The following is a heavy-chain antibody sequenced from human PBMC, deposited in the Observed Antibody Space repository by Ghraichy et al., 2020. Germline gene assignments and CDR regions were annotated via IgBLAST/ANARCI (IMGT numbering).Heavy chain of an antibody. V-gene: IGHV4-34*01. CDR3: ASSFRDGYNLDAFDI. D-gene: IGHD5-24*01. CDR2: INHSGST. CDR1: GGSFSGYY. Sequence: SQTLSLTCAVYGGSFSGYYWSWIRQPPGKGLEWIGEINHSGSTNYNPSLKSRVTISVDTSKNQFSLKLSSVTAADTAVYYCASSFRDGYNLDAFDIWGQGTMVTVSS. J-gene: IGHJ3*02.